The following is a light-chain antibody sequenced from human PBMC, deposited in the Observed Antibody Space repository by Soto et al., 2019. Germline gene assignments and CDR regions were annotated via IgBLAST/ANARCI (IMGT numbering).Light chain of an antibody. J-gene: IGKJ3*01. CDR2: DAS. Sequence: DNVLTQSPDTLSLSPGERATLSCRASQSVSTYLAWYQQKPGQGPRLLIYDASNRATGIPARFSGSGSGTDFTLTISSLEPEDFAVYYCQHYDNSPLFGPGTKVDIK. V-gene: IGKV3-11*01. CDR3: QHYDNSPL. CDR1: QSVSTY.